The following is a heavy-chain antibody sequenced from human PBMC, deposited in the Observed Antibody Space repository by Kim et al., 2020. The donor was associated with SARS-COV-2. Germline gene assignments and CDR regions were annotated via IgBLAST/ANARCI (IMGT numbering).Heavy chain of an antibody. CDR3: AKDKEPNISRFLNAMDV. Sequence: GGSLRLSCAASGFTFNRYGMHWVRQAPGKGLEWVAVMWHDGSNENYVDSVKGRFTISRDNSKSTLFLQMNSLRAEDTAVYYCAKDKEPNISRFLNAMDVWGQGTTVTVAS. J-gene: IGHJ6*02. V-gene: IGHV3-33*06. CDR2: MWHDGSNE. D-gene: IGHD3-3*01. CDR1: GFTFNRYG.